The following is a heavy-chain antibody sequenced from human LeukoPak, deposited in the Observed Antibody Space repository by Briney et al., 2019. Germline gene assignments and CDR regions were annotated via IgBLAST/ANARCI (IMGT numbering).Heavy chain of an antibody. Sequence: SETLSLTCTVSGGSMSSSSYYWGWIRQPPGKGLEWIGGIYYSESTYQNPSLKSRVTISVDTSKNQFSLKLSSVTAADTAVYYCARDQADTAMVTWGQGTLVTVSS. V-gene: IGHV4-39*07. J-gene: IGHJ4*02. CDR3: ARDQADTAMVT. D-gene: IGHD5-18*01. CDR1: GGSMSSSSYY. CDR2: IYYSEST.